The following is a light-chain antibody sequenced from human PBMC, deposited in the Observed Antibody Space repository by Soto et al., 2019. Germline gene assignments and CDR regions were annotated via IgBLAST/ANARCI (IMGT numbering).Light chain of an antibody. Sequence: QTVVTQEPSFSVSPGGTVTLTCGLSSGSVSTSYYPSWYQQTPGQAPRPLIYGTNTRSSGVPDRFSGSILGNKAALTITGAQAEDESDYHCVLYMGSGILAFGGGTKLTV. J-gene: IGLJ2*01. CDR1: SGSVSTSYY. CDR3: VLYMGSGILA. V-gene: IGLV8-61*01. CDR2: GTN.